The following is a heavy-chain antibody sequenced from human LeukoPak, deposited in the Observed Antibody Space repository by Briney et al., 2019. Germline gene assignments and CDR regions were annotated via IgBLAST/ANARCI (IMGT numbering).Heavy chain of an antibody. CDR1: GFTFSSYA. V-gene: IGHV3-23*01. CDR2: ISGSGGST. Sequence: GGSLRLSCAASGFTFSSYAMSWVRQAPGKGLEWVSAISGSGGSTYYTDSVKGRFTISRDNSKNTLYLQMNSLRAEDTAVYYCAKHQLVVVPAANDYWGQGTLVTVSS. D-gene: IGHD2-2*01. CDR3: AKHQLVVVPAANDY. J-gene: IGHJ4*02.